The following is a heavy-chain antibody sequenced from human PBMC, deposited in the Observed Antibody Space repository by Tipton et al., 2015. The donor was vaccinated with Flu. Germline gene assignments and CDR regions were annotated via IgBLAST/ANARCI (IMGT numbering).Heavy chain of an antibody. V-gene: IGHV1-69*01. CDR2: VNPFFGPP. J-gene: IGHJ4*02. CDR3: ARAIAGADSL. CDR1: GGTFDTYS. D-gene: IGHD3-16*01. Sequence: QSGPEVKKPGSSVKVSCKASGGTFDTYSITWVRQAPGQGLEWMGGVNPFFGPPQYAQKFEGRVTITADDSTNTSDMELSGLTSDDTAVYYCARAIAGADSLWGQGTLVTVSS.